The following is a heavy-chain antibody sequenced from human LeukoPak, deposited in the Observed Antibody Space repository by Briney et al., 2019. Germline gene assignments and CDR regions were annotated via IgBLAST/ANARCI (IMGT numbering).Heavy chain of an antibody. CDR2: TRYDGSNS. Sequence: PGGSLRLSCAASGFSFSNYGMHWVRQAPGRGLGWVALTRYDGSNSNYADSVKGRFTISRDNSKSTLHLQMNSLRGEDTAVYYCARDLSSGSLGDWGQGTLVTVSS. CDR1: GFSFSNYG. D-gene: IGHD3-10*01. V-gene: IGHV3-30*02. CDR3: ARDLSSGSLGD. J-gene: IGHJ4*02.